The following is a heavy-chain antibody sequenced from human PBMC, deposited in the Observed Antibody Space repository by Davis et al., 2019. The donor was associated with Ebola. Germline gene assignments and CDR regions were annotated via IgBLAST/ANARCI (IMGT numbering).Heavy chain of an antibody. D-gene: IGHD1-26*01. CDR3: ARATSIVGATFDY. V-gene: IGHV1-2*04. J-gene: IGHJ4*02. CDR2: INPNSGGT. CDR1: GYTFTGYY. Sequence: ASVKVSCKASGYTFTGYYMHWVRQAPGQGLEWMGWINPNSGGTNYAQKFQGWVTMTRDTSISTAYMELSRLRSDDTAVYYCARATSIVGATFDYWGQGTLVTVSS.